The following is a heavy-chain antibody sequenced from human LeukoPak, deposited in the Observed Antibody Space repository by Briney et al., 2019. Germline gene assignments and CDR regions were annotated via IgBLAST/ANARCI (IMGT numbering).Heavy chain of an antibody. J-gene: IGHJ6*03. CDR3: ARIVVVVAATPYYYYYMDV. V-gene: IGHV1-69*13. Sequence: GASVKVSCKASGGTFSSYAISWVRQAPGQGLEWMGGIIPIFGTANYAQKFQGRVTITADESTSTAYMELSSLRSEDTAVYYCARIVVVVAATPYYYYYMDVWGKGTTVTVSS. D-gene: IGHD2-15*01. CDR2: IIPIFGTA. CDR1: GGTFSSYA.